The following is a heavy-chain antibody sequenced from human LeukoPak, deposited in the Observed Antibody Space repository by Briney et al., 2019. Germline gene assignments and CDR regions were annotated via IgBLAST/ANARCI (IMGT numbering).Heavy chain of an antibody. CDR1: GFSFSSHA. CDR3: ARDRGSSGYDFNYFDY. D-gene: IGHD5-12*01. J-gene: IGHJ4*02. Sequence: RSLRLSCVASGFSFSSHAMHWVRQAPGKGLEWVAVIPYDGSSKYYADSVKGRFTISRDNAKNSLYLQMNSLRAEDTAVYYCARDRGSSGYDFNYFDYWGQGTLVTVSS. CDR2: IPYDGSSK. V-gene: IGHV3-30*07.